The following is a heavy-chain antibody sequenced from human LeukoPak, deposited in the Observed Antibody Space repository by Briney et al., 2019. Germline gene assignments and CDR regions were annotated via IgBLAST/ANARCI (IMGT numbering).Heavy chain of an antibody. V-gene: IGHV3-9*01. Sequence: GRSPRLSCAASGFTFDDYAMHWVRQAPGKGLEWVSGISWNSGSIGYADSVKGRFTISRDNAKNSLYLQMNSLRAEDTALYYCAKGGRVQLWFPFDYWGQGTLVTVSS. D-gene: IGHD5-18*01. CDR3: AKGGRVQLWFPFDY. CDR1: GFTFDDYA. J-gene: IGHJ4*02. CDR2: ISWNSGSI.